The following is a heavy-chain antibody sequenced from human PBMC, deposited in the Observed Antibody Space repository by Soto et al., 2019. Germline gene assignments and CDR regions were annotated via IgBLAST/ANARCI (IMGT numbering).Heavy chain of an antibody. CDR3: AHRFDFSNYVGFDS. J-gene: IGHJ4*02. D-gene: IGHD4-4*01. CDR1: GFSLDTGVG. Sequence: SGPTLVNPTQTLTLTCTFSGFSLDTGVGVVWVRQPPGKALEWLALIYWDDDARYNPTLKPRLTITKDTSRNQVVLIMRNMDPVDSATYFCAHRFDFSNYVGFDSWGQGALVTVS. V-gene: IGHV2-5*02. CDR2: IYWDDDA.